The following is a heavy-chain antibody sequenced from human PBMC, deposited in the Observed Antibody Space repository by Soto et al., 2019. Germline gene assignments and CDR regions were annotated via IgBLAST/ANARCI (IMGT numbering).Heavy chain of an antibody. CDR1: GFTFRSYA. D-gene: IGHD4-17*01. CDR2: ISGSGGST. Sequence: PGGSRRLSCAASGFTFRSYAMSWFRQAPGKGLEWVSAISGSGGSTYYADSVKGRFTISRDNSKNTLYLQMNSLRAEDTAVYYCVKDIRVTTGGNDYRGQGPLVTVS. J-gene: IGHJ4*02. CDR3: VKDIRVTTGGNDY. V-gene: IGHV3-23*01.